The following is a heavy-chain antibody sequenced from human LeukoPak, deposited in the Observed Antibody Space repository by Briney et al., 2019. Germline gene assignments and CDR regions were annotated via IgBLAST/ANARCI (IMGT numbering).Heavy chain of an antibody. J-gene: IGHJ4*02. Sequence: GGSLRLSCAASGFTFSNVWMSWVRQAPGKGLEWVGRIKSKTDGGTTDYAAPVKGRFTISRDDSKNTLCLQMNSLKTEDTAVYYCTTYGDYEGLIDYWGQGTLVTVSS. CDR2: IKSKTDGGTT. D-gene: IGHD4-17*01. V-gene: IGHV3-15*01. CDR3: TTYGDYEGLIDY. CDR1: GFTFSNVW.